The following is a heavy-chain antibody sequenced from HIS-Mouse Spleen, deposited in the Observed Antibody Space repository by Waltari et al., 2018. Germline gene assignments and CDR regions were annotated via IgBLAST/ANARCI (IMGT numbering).Heavy chain of an antibody. Sequence: QVQLVQSGAEVKKPGASVKVSCKASGYTFTGYYMRWVRQASGQGIEWRGWVNPTSGGTNYAQKFQGRVTMTRDTSISTAYMELSRLRSDDTAVYYCARDPTLDAFDIWGQGTMVTVSS. J-gene: IGHJ3*02. V-gene: IGHV1-2*02. CDR1: GYTFTGYY. CDR3: ARDPTLDAFDI. CDR2: VNPTSGGT.